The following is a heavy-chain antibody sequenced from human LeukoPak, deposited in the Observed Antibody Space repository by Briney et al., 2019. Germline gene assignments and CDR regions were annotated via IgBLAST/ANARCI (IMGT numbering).Heavy chain of an antibody. D-gene: IGHD3-10*01. J-gene: IGHJ5*02. CDR2: IIPILGIA. V-gene: IGHV1-69*04. CDR1: GGTFSSYA. Sequence: SVKVSCKASGGTFSSYAISWVRQAPGQGLEWMGRIIPILGIANYAQKFQGRVTITADKSTSTAYMELSSLRSEDTAAYYCARGYYGSGSYFNLDWFDPWGQGTLVTVSS. CDR3: ARGYYGSGSYFNLDWFDP.